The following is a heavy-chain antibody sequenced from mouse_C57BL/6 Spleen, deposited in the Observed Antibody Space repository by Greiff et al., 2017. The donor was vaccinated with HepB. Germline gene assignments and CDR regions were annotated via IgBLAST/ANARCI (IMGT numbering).Heavy chain of an antibody. Sequence: EVNLVESGGGLVKPGGSLKLSCAASGFTFSSYAMSWVRQTPEKRLEWVATISDGGSYTYYPDNVKGRFTISRDNAKNNLYLQMSHLKSEDTAMYYCARDGRLRRFDYWGQGTTLTVSS. CDR1: GFTFSSYA. CDR2: ISDGGSYT. D-gene: IGHD2-2*01. CDR3: ARDGRLRRFDY. J-gene: IGHJ2*01. V-gene: IGHV5-4*01.